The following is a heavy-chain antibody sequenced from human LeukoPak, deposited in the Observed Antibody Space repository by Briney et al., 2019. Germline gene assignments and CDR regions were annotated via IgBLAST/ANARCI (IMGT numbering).Heavy chain of an antibody. V-gene: IGHV3-53*01. Sequence: GGSLRLSCAASGLSVRNNYMSWVRQSPGKGLEWVSVVYSDGSTYYEDPVKGRFTISSDTSKNTLSLQMSSLRVEDTAVYFCAREKGRGVISPYYDCWGQGTLVTVSS. CDR1: GLSVRNNY. CDR2: VYSDGST. J-gene: IGHJ4*02. D-gene: IGHD3-10*01. CDR3: AREKGRGVISPYYDC.